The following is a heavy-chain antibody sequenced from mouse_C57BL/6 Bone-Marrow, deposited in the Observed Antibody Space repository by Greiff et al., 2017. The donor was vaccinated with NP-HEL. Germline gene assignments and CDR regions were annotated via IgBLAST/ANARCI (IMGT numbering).Heavy chain of an antibody. J-gene: IGHJ3*01. CDR2: IDPSDSYT. Sequence: QVQLQQSGAELVMPGASVKLSCKASGYTFTSYWMHWVKQRPGQGLEWIGEIDPSDSYTNYNQKFKGKSTLTVDKSSSTAYMQLSSLTSEDSAVYYCARWFAYWGQGTLVTVSA. CDR3: ARWFAY. CDR1: GYTFTSYW. V-gene: IGHV1-69*01.